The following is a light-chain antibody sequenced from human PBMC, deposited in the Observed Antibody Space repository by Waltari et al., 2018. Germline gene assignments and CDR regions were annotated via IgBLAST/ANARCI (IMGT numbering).Light chain of an antibody. J-gene: IGLJ2*01. V-gene: IGLV1-44*01. CDR2: IND. Sequence: QSVLPPPPSASGIPGQRVIIPCSGSNSNIGRNTVNWYQQLQGAAPKLLIFINDQRPSGVPVRFSGSKSGTSASLAISGLQSEDEADYSCAVFDDSLSAWIFGGGTRLTVL. CDR1: NSNIGRNT. CDR3: AVFDDSLSAWI.